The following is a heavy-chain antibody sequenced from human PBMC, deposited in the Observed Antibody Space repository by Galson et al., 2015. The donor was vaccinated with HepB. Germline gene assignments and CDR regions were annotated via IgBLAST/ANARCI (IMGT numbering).Heavy chain of an antibody. CDR2: ISDSGAHT. J-gene: IGHJ4*02. V-gene: IGHV3-23*01. CDR1: GFTFSSAP. CDR3: AKGLVLWSGYFVD. D-gene: IGHD3-3*01. Sequence: SLRLSCATSGFTFSSAPMSWVRQAPGKGLEWVSSISDSGAHTYYADSVKGRFTISRDNSRNSLYLQMNSLRPEDTALYYCAKGLVLWSGYFVDWGQGTLVTASS.